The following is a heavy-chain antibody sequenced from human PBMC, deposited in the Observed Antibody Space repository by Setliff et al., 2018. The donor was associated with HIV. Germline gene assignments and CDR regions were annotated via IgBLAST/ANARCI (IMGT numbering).Heavy chain of an antibody. D-gene: IGHD3-10*01. Sequence: SVKVSCKASGGTFSSYAISWVRQAPGQGLDWMGRIIPILGVANYAQRFQGKVTITADKSTSTAYMELTSLRSGDTAVYYCARTGGFGEFRSIVFNVWGQGTTVTVSS. CDR3: ARTGGFGEFRSIVFNV. CDR1: GGTFSSYA. V-gene: IGHV1-69*04. J-gene: IGHJ6*02. CDR2: IIPILGVA.